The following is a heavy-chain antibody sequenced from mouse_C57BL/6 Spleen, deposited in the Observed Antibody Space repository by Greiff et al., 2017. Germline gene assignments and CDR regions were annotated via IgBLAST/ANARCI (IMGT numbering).Heavy chain of an antibody. CDR1: GFSLTSYG. Sequence: QVQLQESGPGLVQPSQSLSITCTVSGFSLTSYGVHWVRQSPGKGLEWLGVIWRGGSTDYNAAVMSRLSITKDNSKRQVFFKMNSLQADDTAIYYWAKGGDYWYFDGWGTGTTVTGSS. V-gene: IGHV2-5*01. CDR2: IWRGGST. CDR3: AKGGDYWYFDG. J-gene: IGHJ1*03. D-gene: IGHD2-13*01.